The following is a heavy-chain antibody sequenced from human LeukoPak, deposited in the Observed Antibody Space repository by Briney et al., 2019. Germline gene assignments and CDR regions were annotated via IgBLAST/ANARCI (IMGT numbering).Heavy chain of an antibody. CDR3: ARVGPDYYDSSGYYHFDY. CDR1: GGSISSYY. V-gene: IGHV4-59*01. CDR2: IYYSGST. D-gene: IGHD3-22*01. J-gene: IGHJ4*02. Sequence: SETLSLTCTVSGGSISSYYWSWIRQPPGKGLEWIGYIYYSGSTNYNPSLKSRVTISVDTSRNQFSLKLSSVTAADTAVYYCARVGPDYYDSSGYYHFDYWGQGTLVTVSS.